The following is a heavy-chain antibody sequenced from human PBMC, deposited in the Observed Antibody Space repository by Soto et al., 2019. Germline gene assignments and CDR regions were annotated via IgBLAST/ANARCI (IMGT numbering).Heavy chain of an antibody. CDR1: GGSISRSSAYY. CDR3: ARAGGPRGDYYYAMDV. D-gene: IGHD3-10*01. Sequence: QVQLQESGPGLVKPSQTLSLTCTVSGGSISRSSAYYWSWIRQHPEKGLEWIGYIYSGGTTNYNPSLRSRVTISLDTANTPFSLNLSSVTAADTALYYCARAGGPRGDYYYAMDVWGQGTTVTVSS. V-gene: IGHV4-31*03. CDR2: IYSGGTT. J-gene: IGHJ6*02.